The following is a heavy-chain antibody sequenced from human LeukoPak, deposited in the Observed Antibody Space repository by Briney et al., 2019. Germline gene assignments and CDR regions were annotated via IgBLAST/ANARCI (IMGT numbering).Heavy chain of an antibody. CDR3: ARLYYYASSGYDALDI. D-gene: IGHD3-22*01. J-gene: IGHJ3*02. V-gene: IGHV1-8*01. CDR1: GYTFTSYD. CDR2: MDGNSGKT. Sequence: GASVKVSCKTSGYTFTSYDINWVRQATGQGREWMGGMDGNSGKTAYAQKFLGRVTITRNTSISTAYMELSSLRSEDTAVYYCARLYYYASSGYDALDIWGQGTVVTVSS.